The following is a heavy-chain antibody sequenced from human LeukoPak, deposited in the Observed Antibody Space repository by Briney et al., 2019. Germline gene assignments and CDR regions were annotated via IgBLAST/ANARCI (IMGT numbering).Heavy chain of an antibody. V-gene: IGHV1-8*01. Sequence: ASVRDSCKPSVYTFTINDANGGRQAPGQGLWRVGWANLNSGHTGYAQEFQGRVTMTTNTSISTAYMELSSLRSEDTAVYYCARGAPGSYCSGGSCPYFDYWGQGTLVSVSS. D-gene: IGHD2-15*01. CDR3: ARGAPGSYCSGGSCPYFDY. J-gene: IGHJ4*02. CDR2: ANLNSGHT. CDR1: VYTFTIND.